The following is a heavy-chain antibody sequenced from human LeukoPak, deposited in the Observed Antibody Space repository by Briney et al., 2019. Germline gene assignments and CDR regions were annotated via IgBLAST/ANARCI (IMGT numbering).Heavy chain of an antibody. Sequence: SETLSLTCAVYGGAFSGYYWSCIREPPGKGLEGMGEINHSVSTNDNPSLNSRVTISVYTSKTQCSLTLSSVPAAAPAVYYCARGSGDIVDPRYYGMDVWGQGTPVTVSS. D-gene: IGHD5-12*01. V-gene: IGHV4-34*01. CDR1: GGAFSGYY. CDR3: ARGSGDIVDPRYYGMDV. CDR2: INHSVST. J-gene: IGHJ6*02.